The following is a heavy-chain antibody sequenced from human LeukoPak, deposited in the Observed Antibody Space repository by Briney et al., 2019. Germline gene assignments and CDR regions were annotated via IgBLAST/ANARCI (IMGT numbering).Heavy chain of an antibody. V-gene: IGHV4-34*01. CDR3: ARGAMNDSSGYPSNYFDY. D-gene: IGHD3-22*01. CDR1: GGSISSGGYS. J-gene: IGHJ4*02. Sequence: PSETLSLTCAVSGGSISSGGYSWSWIRQPPGKGLEWIGEINHSGSTNYTPSLKSRVTISVDTSKNQFSLKLSSVTAADTAVYYCARGAMNDSSGYPSNYFDYWGQGTLVTVSS. CDR2: INHSGST.